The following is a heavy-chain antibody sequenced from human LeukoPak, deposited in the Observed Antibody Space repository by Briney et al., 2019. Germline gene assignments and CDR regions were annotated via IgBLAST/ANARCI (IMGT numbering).Heavy chain of an antibody. J-gene: IGHJ3*02. V-gene: IGHV4-38-2*01. CDR3: ARVGLRSDAFDI. CDR1: GGSFSGYY. D-gene: IGHD3-16*01. Sequence: SETLSLTCAVYGGSFSGYYWGWIRQPPGKGLEWIGSIYHSGSTYYNPSLKSRVTISVDTSKNQFSLKLSSVTAADTAVYYCARVGLRSDAFDIWGQGTMVTVSS. CDR2: IYHSGST.